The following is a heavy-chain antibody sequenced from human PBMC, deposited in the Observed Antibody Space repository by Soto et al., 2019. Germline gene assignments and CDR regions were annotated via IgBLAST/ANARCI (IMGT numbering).Heavy chain of an antibody. CDR2: ITSSSSYI. V-gene: IGHV3-21*01. CDR3: ASRHYGMDV. Sequence: EVELVESGGGLVKPGGSLRLSCAASGFTFSGYSMNWVRQAPGKGLEWVSSITSSSSYIYYADSVKGRFTISRDNAKNSLYLQMNGLRAEDTAVYYCASRHYGMDVWGQGTTVTVSS. CDR1: GFTFSGYS. J-gene: IGHJ6*02.